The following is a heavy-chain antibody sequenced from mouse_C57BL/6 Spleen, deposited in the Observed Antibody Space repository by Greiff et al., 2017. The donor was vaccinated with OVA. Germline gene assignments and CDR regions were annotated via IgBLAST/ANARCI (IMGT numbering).Heavy chain of an antibody. CDR2: INPYNGGT. V-gene: IGHV1-19*01. D-gene: IGHD1-1*01. J-gene: IGHJ1*03. Sequence: VQLQQSGPVLVKPGASVKMSCKASGYTFTDYYMNWVKQSHGKSLEWIGVINPYNGGTSYNQKFKGKATLTVDKSSSTAYMELNSLTSEDSAVYYCARGLGYYGSSYADWYFDVWGTGTTVTVSS. CDR3: ARGLGYYGSSYADWYFDV. CDR1: GYTFTDYY.